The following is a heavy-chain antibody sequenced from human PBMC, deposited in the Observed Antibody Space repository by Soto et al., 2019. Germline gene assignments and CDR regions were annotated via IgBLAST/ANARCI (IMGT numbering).Heavy chain of an antibody. CDR2: IHHSGGT. J-gene: IGHJ5*02. D-gene: IGHD6-13*01. CDR3: ARDGGAAAHLDP. Sequence: QVQLQESGPGLVKPSQTLSLTCTVSGGSISSVGYYWSWIRQPPGEGLEWIAYIHHSGGTYYNPSLETRVTISVDTSKNQFSLRLSSVTAADTAVYYCARDGGAAAHLDPWGQGTLVTVSS. CDR1: GGSISSVGYY. V-gene: IGHV4-31*03.